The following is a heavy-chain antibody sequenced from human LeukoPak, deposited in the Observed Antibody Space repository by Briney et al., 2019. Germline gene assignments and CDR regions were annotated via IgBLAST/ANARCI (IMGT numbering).Heavy chain of an antibody. CDR2: VYYSGST. V-gene: IGHV4-59*02. CDR1: GGSVSGYY. J-gene: IGHJ4*02. D-gene: IGHD3-22*01. Sequence: SETLSLTCVVSGGSVSGYYWGWIRQPPGRGLEWIGYVYYSGSTNYNPSFKSRITISVDTSRNQFSLQLSSVTAADTAVYYCARAPYYDSSLGYWGQGTLVTVSS. CDR3: ARAPYYDSSLGY.